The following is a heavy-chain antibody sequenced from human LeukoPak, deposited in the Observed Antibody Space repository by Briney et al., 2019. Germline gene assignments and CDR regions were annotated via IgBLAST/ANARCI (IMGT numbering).Heavy chain of an antibody. D-gene: IGHD2-15*01. J-gene: IGHJ4*02. CDR1: GGSFSGYY. CDR2: IDHSGST. Sequence: SETLSLTCAVYGGSFSGYYWSWIRQPPGKGLEWIGEIDHSGSTNYNPSLKSRVTISVDTSKNQFSLKLSSVTAADTAVYYCARGIVVVVAATPAFDYWGQGTLVTVSS. CDR3: ARGIVVVVAATPAFDY. V-gene: IGHV4-34*01.